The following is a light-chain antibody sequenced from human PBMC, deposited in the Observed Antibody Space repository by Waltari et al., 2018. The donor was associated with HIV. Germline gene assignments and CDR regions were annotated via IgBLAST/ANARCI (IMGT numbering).Light chain of an antibody. CDR1: SCSIASNY. J-gene: IGLJ3*02. CDR3: QSFNDNNEWV. CDR2: EDN. Sequence: NFILTHTHSVSASPGATVIIPYPRSSCSIASNYVHWFQQRPGAAPTTIIYEDNQRSSGIPDRFSGSIDTSSNAASLTISGLKTEDEADYYCQSFNDNNEWVFGGGTKVTVL. V-gene: IGLV6-57*03.